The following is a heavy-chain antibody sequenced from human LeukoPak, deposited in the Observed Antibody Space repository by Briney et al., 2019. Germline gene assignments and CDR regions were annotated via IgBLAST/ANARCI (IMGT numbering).Heavy chain of an antibody. J-gene: IGHJ6*03. Sequence: GGSLRLSCAASGFTFGDYAMSWIRQAPGKGLEWVGFIRTEAYDGATDYGASVKGRFTISRDDSKNIAYLQMNSLNTEDTAVYYCTRTFGYYYFYMDVWGKGTTVIVSS. CDR3: TRTFGYYYFYMDV. V-gene: IGHV3-49*03. CDR2: IRTEAYDGAT. CDR1: GFTFGDYA. D-gene: IGHD3-16*01.